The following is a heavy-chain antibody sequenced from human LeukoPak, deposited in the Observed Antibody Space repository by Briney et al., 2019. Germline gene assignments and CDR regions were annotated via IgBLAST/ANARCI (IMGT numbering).Heavy chain of an antibody. CDR1: GFTFSSYG. V-gene: IGHV3-30*02. CDR2: IRYDGSNK. J-gene: IGHJ4*02. Sequence: TGGSLRLSCAASGFTFSSYGMHWVRQAPGKGLEWVAFIRYDGSNKYYADSVKGRFTISRDNSKNTLYLQMNSLRAEDTAVYYCARGAFRDGYNYYFDYWGQGTLVTVSS. D-gene: IGHD5-24*01. CDR3: ARGAFRDGYNYYFDY.